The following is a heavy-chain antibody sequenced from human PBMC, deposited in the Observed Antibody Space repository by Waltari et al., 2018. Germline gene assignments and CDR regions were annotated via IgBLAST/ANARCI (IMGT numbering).Heavy chain of an antibody. Sequence: EVQLLESGGGLVQPGGSLRLSCAASGFTFSSYAMSWVRQAPGKGLEWVSAISGSGGSTYYAESVKGRFTISRDNSKNTLYLQMNSLRAEDTAVYYCAKVEGLYVVVPAAIGYWGQGTLVTVSS. CDR3: AKVEGLYVVVPAAIGY. D-gene: IGHD2-2*02. CDR2: ISGSGGST. CDR1: GFTFSSYA. V-gene: IGHV3-23*01. J-gene: IGHJ4*02.